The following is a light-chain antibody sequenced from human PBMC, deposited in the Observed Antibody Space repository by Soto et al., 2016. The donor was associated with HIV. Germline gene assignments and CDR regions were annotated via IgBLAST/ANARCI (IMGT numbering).Light chain of an antibody. CDR1: SLRFYD. Sequence: SSELTQDPAVSVALGQTVTITCQGDSLRFYDASWFQQKPGQAPLLVIYGRDSRPSEIPNRFSGSSSGNTASLTITGAQAEDEADYYCDSRDSTNKYVIFGGRTKLTVL. CDR3: DSRDSTNKYVI. CDR2: GRD. V-gene: IGLV3-19*01. J-gene: IGLJ2*01.